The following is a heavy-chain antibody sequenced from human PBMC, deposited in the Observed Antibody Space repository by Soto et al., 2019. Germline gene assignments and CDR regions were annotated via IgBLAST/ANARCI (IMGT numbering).Heavy chain of an antibody. Sequence: EVQLVESGGGVVQPGGSLRLSCRGSGFTFSNSWMLWVRHTPGKGLVWVSRINNDGSNAAYADSVKGRFTISRDNAKNTLYMYMNMLRVEDTAVYYCARDETAPDVWGQGTTVTVSS. CDR2: INNDGSNA. V-gene: IGHV3-74*01. J-gene: IGHJ6*02. CDR1: GFTFSNSW. D-gene: IGHD5-18*01. CDR3: ARDETAPDV.